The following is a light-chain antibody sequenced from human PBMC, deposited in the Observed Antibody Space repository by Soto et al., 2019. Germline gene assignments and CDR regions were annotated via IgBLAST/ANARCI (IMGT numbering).Light chain of an antibody. CDR3: QQYGSSPIT. CDR2: GAS. J-gene: IGKJ5*01. Sequence: ETVLTQSPATLSLSPGERATLSCRASQTVSSSFLAWYQQKPGQAPMLLIYGASSRATGIADRISGRGSGTDFTLTTSRLEAEDFAVYFCQQYGSSPITNDQGTRLEIK. CDR1: QTVSSSF. V-gene: IGKV3-20*01.